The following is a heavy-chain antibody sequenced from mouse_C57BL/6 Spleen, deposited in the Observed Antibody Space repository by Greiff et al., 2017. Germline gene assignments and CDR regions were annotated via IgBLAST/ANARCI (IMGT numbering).Heavy chain of an antibody. J-gene: IGHJ2*01. CDR1: GFTFSDYG. Sequence: EVQRVESGGGLVKPGGSLKLSCAASGFTFSDYGMHWVRQAPEKGLEWVAYISGGSSTIYYADTVKGRFTISRDNAKNTLFLQMTSLRSEDTAMYYCARQDYGSSSYFDYWGQGTTLTVSS. D-gene: IGHD1-1*01. V-gene: IGHV5-17*01. CDR3: ARQDYGSSSYFDY. CDR2: ISGGSSTI.